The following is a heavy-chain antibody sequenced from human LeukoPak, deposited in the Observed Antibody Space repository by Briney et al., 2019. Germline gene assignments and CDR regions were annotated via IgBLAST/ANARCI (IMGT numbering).Heavy chain of an antibody. CDR2: IHSADSNT. CDR1: GYSFTNYW. J-gene: IGHJ3*02. Sequence: GESLKISCKDSGYSFTNYWIGWVRQMPGKGLEWMGIIHSADSNTKYSPSFQGQVTISADKSISTAYLQMNSLRAEDTAVYYCARETEWLSDAFDIWGQGTMVTVSS. D-gene: IGHD3-3*01. V-gene: IGHV5-51*01. CDR3: ARETEWLSDAFDI.